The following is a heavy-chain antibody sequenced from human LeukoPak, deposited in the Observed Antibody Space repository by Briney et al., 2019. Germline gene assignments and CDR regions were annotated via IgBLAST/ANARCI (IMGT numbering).Heavy chain of an antibody. V-gene: IGHV3-30*18. CDR2: ISYDGSNI. CDR3: AKDRYSYTYYFDY. D-gene: IGHD5-18*01. Sequence: GGSLRLSCAASGFTFSSYGMHWVRQAPGKGLEWVAVISYDGSNIYYADSVKGRFSISRDNSKNTLYLQMNSLRAEDTAVYYCAKDRYSYTYYFDYWGQGTLVTVSS. J-gene: IGHJ4*02. CDR1: GFTFSSYG.